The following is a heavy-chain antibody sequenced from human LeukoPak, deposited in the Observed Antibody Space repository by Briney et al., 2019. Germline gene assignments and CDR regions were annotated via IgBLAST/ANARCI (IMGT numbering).Heavy chain of an antibody. J-gene: IGHJ4*02. CDR3: ARYFNSAYYYDSSGYLYFDY. V-gene: IGHV4-59*12. D-gene: IGHD3-22*01. Sequence: SETLSLTCTVSGGSISSYYWSWIRQPPGKGLEWIGSIYYSGSTYYNPSLKSRVTISVDTSKNQFSLKLSSVTAADTAVYYCARYFNSAYYYDSSGYLYFDYWGQGTLVTVSS. CDR1: GGSISSYY. CDR2: IYYSGST.